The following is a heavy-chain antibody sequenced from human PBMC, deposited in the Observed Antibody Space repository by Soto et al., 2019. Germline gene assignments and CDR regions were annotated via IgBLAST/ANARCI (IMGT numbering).Heavy chain of an antibody. J-gene: IGHJ4*02. Sequence: SVKVSCKASGFTFTSSAMQWVRQARGQRLEWIGWIVVGSGNTNYAQKFQERVTITRDMSTSTAYMELSSLRSEDTAVYYCAALGPNPGYSSGWSTFDYWGQGTLVTVSS. D-gene: IGHD6-19*01. CDR2: IVVGSGNT. V-gene: IGHV1-58*02. CDR3: AALGPNPGYSSGWSTFDY. CDR1: GFTFTSSA.